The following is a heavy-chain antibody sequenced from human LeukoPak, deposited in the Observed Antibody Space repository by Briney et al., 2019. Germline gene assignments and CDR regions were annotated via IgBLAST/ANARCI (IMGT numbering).Heavy chain of an antibody. CDR1: GFTFNSYG. D-gene: IGHD6-6*01. V-gene: IGHV3-30*18. CDR2: ISYDGSNK. CDR3: AKDGYSSSSGGCVY. Sequence: GGSLRLSCAASGFTFNSYGMHWVRQAPGKGLEWVAVISYDGSNKYYADSVKGRFTISRDNSKNTLYLQMNSLRAEDTAVYYCAKDGYSSSSGGCVYWGQGTLVTVSS. J-gene: IGHJ4*02.